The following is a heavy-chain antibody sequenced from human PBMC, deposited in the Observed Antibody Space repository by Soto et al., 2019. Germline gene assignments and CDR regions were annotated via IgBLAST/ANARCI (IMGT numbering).Heavy chain of an antibody. J-gene: IGHJ6*02. V-gene: IGHV4-4*07. CDR3: ARDLSVTGLDI. CDR2: VYSTGGV. Sequence: QLQLHESGPGLVKPSETLSLTCNVSGDSIGRFYWSWIRQSAGKGLEWIGRVYSTGGVTYNPALKGRVTISLDRSNNHVSLEMNSVTAADTAVYFCARDLSVTGLDIWGRGTRVSVSS. D-gene: IGHD2-21*02. CDR1: GDSIGRFY.